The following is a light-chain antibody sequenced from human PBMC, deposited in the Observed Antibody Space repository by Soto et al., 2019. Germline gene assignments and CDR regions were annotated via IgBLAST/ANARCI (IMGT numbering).Light chain of an antibody. CDR2: WAS. Sequence: DIVMTQSPDSLAVSLGERATINCKSSQSVLYSSNNKNYLAWYQQKPGQPPKLLIYWASTRESGVPDRFSCSGSGTDFPLTISSLHAEDVAVYYCQHYYSTPYTFGQATKLEIK. CDR3: QHYYSTPYT. V-gene: IGKV4-1*01. CDR1: QSVLYSSNNKNY. J-gene: IGKJ2*01.